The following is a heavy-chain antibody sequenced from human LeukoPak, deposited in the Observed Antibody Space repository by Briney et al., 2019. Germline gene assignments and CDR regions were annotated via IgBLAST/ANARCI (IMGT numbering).Heavy chain of an antibody. CDR3: ARDLTFRTLYGSGSYFEG. V-gene: IGHV4-39*07. Sequence: ETLSLTCTVSGGSISTGSYYWGWIRQPPGKGLEWIGSIFYSGNTYYNPSLKSRITMSVDTSKNQFSLRLTSVTAADTAVYYCARDLTFRTLYGSGSYFEGWGQGTLVTVSS. CDR2: IFYSGNT. CDR1: GGSISTGSYY. D-gene: IGHD3-10*01. J-gene: IGHJ4*02.